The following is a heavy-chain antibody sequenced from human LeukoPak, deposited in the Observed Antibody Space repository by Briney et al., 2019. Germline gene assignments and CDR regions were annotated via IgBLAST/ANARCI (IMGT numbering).Heavy chain of an antibody. CDR3: ARLSHYAFDM. J-gene: IGHJ3*02. CDR2: ITDSGNEI. V-gene: IGHV3-11*01. Sequence: PGDSLRLSCAPSGVIFSDYYMSGVNQATGKGPDRGSYITDSGNEIYYADSVKGRFTISRDNAKNSLFLQMNSLRAEDTAVYYCARLSHYAFDMWGQGAVVTVSS. CDR1: GVIFSDYY.